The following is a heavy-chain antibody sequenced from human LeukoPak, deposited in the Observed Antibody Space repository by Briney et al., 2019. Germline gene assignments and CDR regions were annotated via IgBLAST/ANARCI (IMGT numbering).Heavy chain of an antibody. CDR1: GFTFSTYS. J-gene: IGHJ4*02. D-gene: IGHD3-10*01. V-gene: IGHV3-21*01. Sequence: PGGSLRLSCAVSGFTFSTYSMNWVRQAPGQGLEWVSSISSGSSYIYYADSVKGRFTISRDNAKNSLYLQMNSLRAEDTAVYYCARGDRLLWFGEVSQPTQDYWGQGTLVTASS. CDR2: ISSGSSYI. CDR3: ARGDRLLWFGEVSQPTQDY.